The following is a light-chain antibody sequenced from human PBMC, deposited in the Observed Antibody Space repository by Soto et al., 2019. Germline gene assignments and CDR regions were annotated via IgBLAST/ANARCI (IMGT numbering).Light chain of an antibody. CDR1: QSLSGN. CDR3: QQYDNRPPLT. CDR2: GAS. J-gene: IGKJ4*01. Sequence: EIVMTQSPATVSVSPGERATLSCRASQSLSGNLAWYQQKPGQAPRLLIYGASTRATGVPARFSGSGSGTEFTLTISSLQPEDFAVYYCQQYDNRPPLTFGGGTRVEIK. V-gene: IGKV3-15*01.